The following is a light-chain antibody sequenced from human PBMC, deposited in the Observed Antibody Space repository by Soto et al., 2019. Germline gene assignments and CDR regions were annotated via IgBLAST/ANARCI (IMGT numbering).Light chain of an antibody. V-gene: IGKV1-9*01. CDR2: AAS. CDR1: QDISSH. CDR3: QQVKSYPLT. J-gene: IGKJ4*01. Sequence: DIQLTQSPSFLSASVGDRVTITCRASQDISSHLAWYQQKPGKAPKLLIYAASTLQSGVPSGFSGSGSGTAFTLTIRRLQPEDFATYYCQQVKSYPLTFGGGTKLEIK.